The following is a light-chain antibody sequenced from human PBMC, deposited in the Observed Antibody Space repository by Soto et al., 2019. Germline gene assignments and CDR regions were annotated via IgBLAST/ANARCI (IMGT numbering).Light chain of an antibody. CDR3: QQCGGSPLFS. J-gene: IGKJ3*01. CDR1: QSVISSC. V-gene: IGKV3-20*01. Sequence: EIVLTQSPGTLSLSPGERATLSCTASQSVISSCLAWYQRKPGQAPRLLIHTTSIRATDIPDRFSGSGSGTDLTITISRLEPDDFAVYYCQQCGGSPLFSFGPGTRVDI. CDR2: TTS.